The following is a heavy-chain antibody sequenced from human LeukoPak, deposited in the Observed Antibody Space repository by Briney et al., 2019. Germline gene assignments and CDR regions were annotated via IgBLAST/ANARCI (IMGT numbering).Heavy chain of an antibody. D-gene: IGHD2-15*01. V-gene: IGHV3-23*01. J-gene: IGHJ4*02. CDR3: AEFGSGGSCYDY. CDR1: GFAFSNYA. CDR2: ISGSGDST. Sequence: GGSLRLSCAASGFAFSNYAMSWVRQAPGKGLEWVSTISGSGDSTYYADSVKGRFTISRDNSKNTLFLQMNSLRVEDTALYFCAEFGSGGSCYDYWGQGTLVTVSS.